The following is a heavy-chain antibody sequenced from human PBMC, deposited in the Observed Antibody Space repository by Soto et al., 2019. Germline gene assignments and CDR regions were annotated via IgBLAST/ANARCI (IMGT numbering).Heavy chain of an antibody. V-gene: IGHV3-23*01. Sequence: GGSLRLSCAASGFTFSSYATSWVRQAPGKGLEWVSAISGSGGSTYYADSVKGRFTISRDNSKNTLYLQMNSLRAEDTAVYYCAKDRGNPYYFDYWGQGTLVTVSS. CDR2: ISGSGGST. J-gene: IGHJ4*02. D-gene: IGHD3-10*01. CDR1: GFTFSSYA. CDR3: AKDRGNPYYFDY.